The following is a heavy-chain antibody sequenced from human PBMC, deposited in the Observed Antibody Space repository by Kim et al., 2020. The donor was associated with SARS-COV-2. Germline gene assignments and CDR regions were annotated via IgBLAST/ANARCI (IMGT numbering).Heavy chain of an antibody. CDR2: INAGNGNT. CDR3: ARAITMVREPPDY. Sequence: ASVTVSCKASGYTFTSYAMHWVRQAPGQRLEWMGWINAGNGNTKYSQKFQGRVTITRDTSASTAYMELSSLRSEDTAVYYCARAITMVREPPDYWGQGTLVTVSS. CDR1: GYTFTSYA. V-gene: IGHV1-3*01. J-gene: IGHJ4*02. D-gene: IGHD3-10*01.